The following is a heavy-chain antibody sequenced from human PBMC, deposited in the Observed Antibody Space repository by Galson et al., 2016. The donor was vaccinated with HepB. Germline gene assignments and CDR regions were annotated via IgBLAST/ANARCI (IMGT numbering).Heavy chain of an antibody. Sequence: SETLSLTCIVSGASMNSNFWTWIRQPPGKGLEWIGDIYFRGSTNYTPFLKSRVTVSIDTSKNHFSLRLSSVTAADTAIYYCSRRAGSGSYFDYWGQGALVTVSS. V-gene: IGHV4-59*01. CDR3: SRRAGSGSYFDY. D-gene: IGHD1-26*01. CDR1: GASMNSNF. CDR2: IYFRGST. J-gene: IGHJ4*02.